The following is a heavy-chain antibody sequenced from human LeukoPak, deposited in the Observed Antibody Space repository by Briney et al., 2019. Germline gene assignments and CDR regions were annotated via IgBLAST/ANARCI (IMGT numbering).Heavy chain of an antibody. CDR3: ARGLNDSWTGENY. D-gene: IGHD3-3*01. J-gene: IGHJ4*02. CDR1: DGSFSSYY. Sequence: SETLSLTCAVYDGSFSSYYWSWICQPPGKGLERIGEINHSGSANYNPSLKSRVTISLDTSKSQFSLKVRYVTAADTAVYYCARGLNDSWTGENYWGQGTPVTVSS. V-gene: IGHV4-34*01. CDR2: INHSGSA.